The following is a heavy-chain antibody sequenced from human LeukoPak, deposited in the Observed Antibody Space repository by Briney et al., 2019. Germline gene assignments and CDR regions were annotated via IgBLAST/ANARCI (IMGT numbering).Heavy chain of an antibody. Sequence: GGSLRLSCAASGFTFSSYGMHWVRQVPGKGLEWVAVISYDGSNKYYADSVKGRFTISRDNSKNTLYLQMNSLRAEDTAVYYCATSLWEIAPDYWGQGTLVTVSS. V-gene: IGHV3-30*03. CDR2: ISYDGSNK. D-gene: IGHD1-26*01. CDR3: ATSLWEIAPDY. CDR1: GFTFSSYG. J-gene: IGHJ4*02.